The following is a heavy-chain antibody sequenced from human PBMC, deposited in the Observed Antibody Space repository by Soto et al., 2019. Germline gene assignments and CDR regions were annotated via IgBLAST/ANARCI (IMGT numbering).Heavy chain of an antibody. CDR3: ASQYSYDTSGYRIDF. CDR1: GFTFSSCW. D-gene: IGHD3-22*01. CDR2: INGDGSNT. V-gene: IGHV3-74*01. Sequence: PGGSLRLSCAASGFTFSSCWMHWVRQAPGKGLVWVSRINGDGSNTIYADSVKGRFTISRDNAENTLYLQMNSLRAEDTAVYYCASQYSYDTSGYRIDFWGQGTLVTVSS. J-gene: IGHJ4*02.